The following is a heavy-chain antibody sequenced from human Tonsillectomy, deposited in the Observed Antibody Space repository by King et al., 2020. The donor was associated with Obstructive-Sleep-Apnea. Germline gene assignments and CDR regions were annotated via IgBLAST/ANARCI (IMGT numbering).Heavy chain of an antibody. CDR3: ASPRYDSSGAFDY. V-gene: IGHV3-11*01. CDR1: GFTFSDYY. J-gene: IGHJ4*02. CDR2: ISSSCSTI. D-gene: IGHD3-22*01. Sequence: QLVQSGGGLVKPGGSLRLSCAASGFTFSDYYMSWIRQAPGKGLEWVSYISSSCSTIYYADSVKGRFTISRDNAKNSLYLQMNSLRAEDTAVYYCASPRYDSSGAFDYWGQGTLVTVSS.